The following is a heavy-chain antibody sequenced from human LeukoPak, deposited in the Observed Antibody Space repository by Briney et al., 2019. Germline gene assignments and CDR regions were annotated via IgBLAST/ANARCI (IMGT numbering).Heavy chain of an antibody. CDR3: AKADSSGYYAAFDI. D-gene: IGHD3-22*01. V-gene: IGHV3-9*03. CDR1: GFTFDDYA. J-gene: IGHJ3*02. Sequence: GRSLRLSCAASGFTFDDYAMHWVRQAPGEGLEWVSGISWNSGSIGYANSVKSRFTISRDNAKNSLYLQMNNLRAEDMALYYCAKADSSGYYAAFDIWGQGTMVTVSS. CDR2: ISWNSGSI.